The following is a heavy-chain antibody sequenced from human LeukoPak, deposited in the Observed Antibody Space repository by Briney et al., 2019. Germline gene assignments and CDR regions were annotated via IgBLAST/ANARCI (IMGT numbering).Heavy chain of an antibody. J-gene: IGHJ3*02. CDR1: GGSISSGGYS. Sequence: SETLSLTCAVSGGSISSGGYSWSWIRQPPGKGLEWIGYIYHSGSTYYNPSLKSRVTISVDRSKNQFSLKLSSVTAADTAVYYCAASYYYGSGSAVDAFDNWGQGTMVTVSS. CDR2: IYHSGST. D-gene: IGHD3-10*01. CDR3: AASYYYGSGSAVDAFDN. V-gene: IGHV4-30-2*01.